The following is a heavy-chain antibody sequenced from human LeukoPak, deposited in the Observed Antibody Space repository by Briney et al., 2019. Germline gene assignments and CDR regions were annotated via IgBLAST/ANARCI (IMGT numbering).Heavy chain of an antibody. CDR3: AKDIAYYYDSSGYYFTPDYYFDY. CDR1: GFTFSSYA. J-gene: IGHJ4*02. Sequence: PGGSLRLSCAASGFTFSSYAMSWVRQAPGKGLEWVSAISGSGGSTYYADSVKGRFTISRDNSKNTLYLQMNSLRAEDTAVYYCAKDIAYYYDSSGYYFTPDYYFDYWGQGTLVTVSS. D-gene: IGHD3-22*01. V-gene: IGHV3-23*01. CDR2: ISGSGGST.